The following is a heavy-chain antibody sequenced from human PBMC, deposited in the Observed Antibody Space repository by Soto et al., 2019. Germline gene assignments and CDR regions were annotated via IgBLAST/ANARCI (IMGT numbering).Heavy chain of an antibody. CDR1: GFTFSNYA. V-gene: IGHV3-23*01. Sequence: LRLSCAASGFTFSNYAMSWFRQAPGKGLEWVSAISGSAINTYYADSVRGRFTISRDNSKNTLYLQMNHLRAEDTAVYSCAKGQGYYYDASGYTFDYWGQGTLVTVSS. J-gene: IGHJ4*02. D-gene: IGHD3-22*01. CDR3: AKGQGYYYDASGYTFDY. CDR2: ISGSAINT.